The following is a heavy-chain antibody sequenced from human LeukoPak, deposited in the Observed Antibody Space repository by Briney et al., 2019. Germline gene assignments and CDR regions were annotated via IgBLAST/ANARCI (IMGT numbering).Heavy chain of an antibody. D-gene: IGHD3-9*01. CDR3: AREYFGYFDY. CDR1: GGTFSSYA. V-gene: IGHV1-69*05. J-gene: IGHJ4*02. Sequence: GASVKVSCKASGGTFSSYAISWVRQAPGQGLEWMGGIIPIFGTANCAQKFQGRVTITTDESTSTAYMELSSLRSEDTAVYYCAREYFGYFDYWGQGTLVTVSS. CDR2: IIPIFGTA.